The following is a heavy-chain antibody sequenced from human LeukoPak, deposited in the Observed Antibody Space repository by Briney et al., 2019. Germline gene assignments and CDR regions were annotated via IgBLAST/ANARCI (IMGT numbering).Heavy chain of an antibody. V-gene: IGHV4-34*01. Sequence: SETLSLTCAVYGWSFSGYYWSWIRQPPGKGLEWIGEINHSGSTNYNPSLKSRVTISVDTSKNQFSLKLSSVTAADTAVYYCASKIAVAGNYDYWGQGTLVTVSS. CDR1: GWSFSGYY. CDR2: INHSGST. D-gene: IGHD6-19*01. CDR3: ASKIAVAGNYDY. J-gene: IGHJ4*02.